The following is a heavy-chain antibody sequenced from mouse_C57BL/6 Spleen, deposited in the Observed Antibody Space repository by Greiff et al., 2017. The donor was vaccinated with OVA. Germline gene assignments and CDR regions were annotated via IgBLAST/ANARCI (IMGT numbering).Heavy chain of an antibody. CDR2: ISYDGSN. D-gene: IGHD4-1*01. V-gene: IGHV3-6*01. Sequence: EVKLMESGPGLVKPSQSLSLTCSVTGYSITSGYYWNWIRQFPGNKLEWMGYISYDGSNNYNPSLKNRISITRDTSKNQFFLKLNSVTTEDTATYYCATNWDGDFDYWGQGTTLTVSS. CDR1: GYSITSGYY. CDR3: ATNWDGDFDY. J-gene: IGHJ2*01.